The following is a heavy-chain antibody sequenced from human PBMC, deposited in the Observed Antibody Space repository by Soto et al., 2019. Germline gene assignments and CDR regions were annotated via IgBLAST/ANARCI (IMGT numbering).Heavy chain of an antibody. Sequence: GGSLRLSCAASGFTFSSYAMSWVRQAPGKGLEWVSAISGSGGSTYYADSVKGRFTISRDNSKNTLYLQMNSLRAEDTAVYYCAKDLPPRTDPPTRWLRGSDAFDIWGQGTMVTVSS. V-gene: IGHV3-23*01. CDR2: ISGSGGST. J-gene: IGHJ3*02. CDR1: GFTFSSYA. D-gene: IGHD5-12*01. CDR3: AKDLPPRTDPPTRWLRGSDAFDI.